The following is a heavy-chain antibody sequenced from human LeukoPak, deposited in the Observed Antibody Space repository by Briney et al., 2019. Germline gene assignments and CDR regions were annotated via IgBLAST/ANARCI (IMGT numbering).Heavy chain of an antibody. Sequence: ASVKVSCKASGYTFTGYYMHWVRQAPGQGLEWMGWINPNSGGTNYAQKFQGRVTMTKDTSISTAYMELSRLRSDDTAVYYCARVMLWFGESSNDAFDIWGQGTMVTVSS. D-gene: IGHD3-10*01. CDR3: ARVMLWFGESSNDAFDI. V-gene: IGHV1-2*02. CDR1: GYTFTGYY. J-gene: IGHJ3*02. CDR2: INPNSGGT.